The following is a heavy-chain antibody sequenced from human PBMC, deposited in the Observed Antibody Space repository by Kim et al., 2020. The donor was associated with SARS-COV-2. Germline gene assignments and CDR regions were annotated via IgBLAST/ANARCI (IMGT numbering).Heavy chain of an antibody. V-gene: IGHV4-59*08. CDR2: IYYSGST. CDR3: ARQEYGGPSYYFDY. Sequence: SETLSLTCTVSGGSISSYYWSWIRKPPGKGLEWIGYIYYSGSTNYNPSLKSRVTISVDTSKNQFSLKLSSVTAADTAVYYCARQEYGGPSYYFDYWGQGTLVTVSS. D-gene: IGHD4-17*01. CDR1: GGSISSYY. J-gene: IGHJ4*02.